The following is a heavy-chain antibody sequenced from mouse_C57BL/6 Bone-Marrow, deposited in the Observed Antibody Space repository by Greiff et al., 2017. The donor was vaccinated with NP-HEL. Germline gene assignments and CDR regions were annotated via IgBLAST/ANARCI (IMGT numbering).Heavy chain of an antibody. CDR2: IDPSASYT. D-gene: IGHD3-1*01. CDR3: ARSGGWAWLAY. V-gene: IGHV1-59*01. CDR1: GYAFTSYW. Sequence: VQLKQPGAELVRPGTSVKLSCKASGYAFTSYWMHWVKQRPGQGLEWIGVIDPSASYTNYNQKFKGKATLTVDTSSSTAYMQLSSLTSEDSAVYYCARSGGWAWLAYWGQGTLVTVSA. J-gene: IGHJ3*01.